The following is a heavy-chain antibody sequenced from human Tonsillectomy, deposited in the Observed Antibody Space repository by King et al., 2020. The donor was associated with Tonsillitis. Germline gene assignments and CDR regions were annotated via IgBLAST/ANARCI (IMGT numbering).Heavy chain of an antibody. CDR1: GFTFGEFG. D-gene: IGHD2-15*01. CDR3: ARGYCSGGKCYYDAFDV. Sequence: EVQLVESGGDLARPGGSLRVSCVVSGFTFGEFGMSWVRQAPGKGLEWVSAISGGGFSTYYAESVEGRFAISRDNSRNTLYLQMNNLTAEDTAIYYCARGYCSGGKCYYDAFDVWGQGTMLTVSS. J-gene: IGHJ3*01. CDR2: ISGGGFST. V-gene: IGHV3-23*04.